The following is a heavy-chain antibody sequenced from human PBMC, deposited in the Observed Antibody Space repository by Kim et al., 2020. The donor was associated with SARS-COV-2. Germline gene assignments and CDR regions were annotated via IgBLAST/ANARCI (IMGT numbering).Heavy chain of an antibody. J-gene: IGHJ4*02. CDR2: INCKSGGT. V-gene: IGHV1-2*02. Sequence: ASVKVSCKASGYTFSDYHIHWVRQAPGQGPEWMAWINCKSGGTGYSQMFQGRVTVTRETSISTAYMDLSGLMSDDTAVYYCATWIPVPAGRVPYWGQGTLVTVSS. CDR3: ATWIPVPAGRVPY. D-gene: IGHD2-2*03. CDR1: GYTFSDYH.